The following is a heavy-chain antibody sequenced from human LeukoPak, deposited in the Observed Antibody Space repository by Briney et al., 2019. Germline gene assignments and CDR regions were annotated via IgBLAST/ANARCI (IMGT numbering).Heavy chain of an antibody. V-gene: IGHV3-7*03. CDR2: IKQDGSEK. J-gene: IGHJ4*02. Sequence: GGSLRLSCAASGFTLSSCWMSWVSQAPGKGLEWVANIKQDGSEKYYVDSVKGRFTISRDNAKNSLFLQMNSLRAEDTAVYYCARVVGATPDFWGQGALVTVSS. CDR3: ARVVGATPDF. CDR1: GFTLSSCW. D-gene: IGHD1-26*01.